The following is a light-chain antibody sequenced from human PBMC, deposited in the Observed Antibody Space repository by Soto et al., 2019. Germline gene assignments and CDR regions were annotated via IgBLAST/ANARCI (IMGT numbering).Light chain of an antibody. CDR3: QQYHDWPRT. V-gene: IGKV3-15*01. Sequence: EIVMTQSPATLSVSPGERATLSCRASQSVATTFAWYQQKPGQAPRLLIYGAFTRATGIPARFSGSGSGTEFTLTVSSLQSEDFAVYYCQQYHDWPRTFGQGTKVDIK. CDR1: QSVATT. CDR2: GAF. J-gene: IGKJ1*01.